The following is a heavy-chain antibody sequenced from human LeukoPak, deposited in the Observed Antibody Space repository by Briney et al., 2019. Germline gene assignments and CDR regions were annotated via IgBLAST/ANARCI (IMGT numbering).Heavy chain of an antibody. CDR2: ISAYNGNT. V-gene: IGHV1-18*04. CDR1: GYTFTGYY. Sequence: ASVKVSCKASGYTFTGYYMHWVRQAPGQGLEWMGWISAYNGNTNYAQKLQGRVTMTTDTSTSTAYMELRSLRSDDTAVYYCARTGLNAFDIWGQGTMVTVSS. D-gene: IGHD3-10*01. CDR3: ARTGLNAFDI. J-gene: IGHJ3*02.